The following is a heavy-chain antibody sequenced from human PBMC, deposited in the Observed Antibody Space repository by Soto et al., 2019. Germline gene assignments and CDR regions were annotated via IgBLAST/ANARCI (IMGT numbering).Heavy chain of an antibody. V-gene: IGHV1-46*01. CDR2: INPYGGNT. D-gene: IGHD2-8*01. J-gene: IGHJ5*02. CDR3: AREWGMGGNGQSCYDNWFDP. Sequence: SVKVSCKASGYSFTSYSLHWVRQAPGQGLEWVGKINPYGGNTIYAQNFQGRVSMTRDTSSSTVYMELTSLKSDDTAVYYCAREWGMGGNGQSCYDNWFDPWGQGNVVTVYS. CDR1: GYSFTSYS.